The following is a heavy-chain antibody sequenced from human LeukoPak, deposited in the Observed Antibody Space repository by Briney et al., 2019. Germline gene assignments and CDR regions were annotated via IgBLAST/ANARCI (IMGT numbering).Heavy chain of an antibody. CDR2: KWYDGSNE. V-gene: IGHV3-33*01. CDR3: AREGTIFAVDYYYYGMDV. J-gene: IGHJ6*02. CDR1: GFTFSSYG. D-gene: IGHD3-3*01. Sequence: PGRSLRLSCAASGFTFSSYGMHWVRQAPGKGLEWVAVKWYDGSNEYYADSVKGRFTISRDNSKNTLYLQMNSLRAEDTAVYYCAREGTIFAVDYYYYGMDVWGQGTTVTVSS.